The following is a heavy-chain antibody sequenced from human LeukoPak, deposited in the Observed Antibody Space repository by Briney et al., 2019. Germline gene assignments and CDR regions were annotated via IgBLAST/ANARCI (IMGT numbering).Heavy chain of an antibody. V-gene: IGHV3-74*01. Sequence: GGSLRLSCAASGFTFSTYWMHWVRQAPGKGLVWVSLIKSDGSYTNYADSVKGRFTISRDNAKNTLYLQMNSLRVEDTAVYYCARAAYRAAFDIWGQGTIVTVSS. CDR3: ARAAYRAAFDI. J-gene: IGHJ3*02. D-gene: IGHD4-11*01. CDR2: IKSDGSYT. CDR1: GFTFSTYW.